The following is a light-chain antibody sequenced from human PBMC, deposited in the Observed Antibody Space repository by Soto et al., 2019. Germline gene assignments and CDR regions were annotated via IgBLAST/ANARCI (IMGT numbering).Light chain of an antibody. CDR1: QDISDD. Sequence: AIQMIQSPSSLSASVGDRVTITCRASQDISDDVGWYQQTPGKAPKLLISGASRLQSGVPSRFSGSGSGAAFTLTITSLRPEDSATYYCLQNHNYPRTFGQGTKVEI. V-gene: IGKV1-6*01. CDR2: GAS. J-gene: IGKJ1*01. CDR3: LQNHNYPRT.